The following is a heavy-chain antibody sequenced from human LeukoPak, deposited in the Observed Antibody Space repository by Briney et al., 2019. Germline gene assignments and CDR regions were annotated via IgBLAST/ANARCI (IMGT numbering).Heavy chain of an antibody. D-gene: IGHD2-15*01. J-gene: IGHJ4*03. Sequence: KPSETLSLTCAVYGGSFSGYYWSWIRQPPGKGLEWIGEINHSGSTNYNPSLKSRVTISVDTSKNQFSLKLSSVTAADTAVYYCARFGYCSGGSCYSAPNFDYWGQGTTVTVSS. CDR3: ARFGYCSGGSCYSAPNFDY. V-gene: IGHV4-34*01. CDR2: INHSGST. CDR1: GGSFSGYY.